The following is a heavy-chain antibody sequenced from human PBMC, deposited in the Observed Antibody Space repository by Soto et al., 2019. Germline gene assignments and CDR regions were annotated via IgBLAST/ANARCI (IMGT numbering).Heavy chain of an antibody. J-gene: IGHJ6*02. CDR3: ARDDIPGIAVAIYGMDV. D-gene: IGHD6-19*01. CDR1: GFTFSSYG. Sequence: QVQLVESGGGVVQPGRSLRLSCAASGFTFSSYGMHWVRQAPGKGLDWVAVIWYDESNIYYADSVKGRFTISRDNSKNRLFRQMNSLRAEDTAVYYCARDDIPGIAVAIYGMDVWGQGTTVTVSS. V-gene: IGHV3-33*01. CDR2: IWYDESNI.